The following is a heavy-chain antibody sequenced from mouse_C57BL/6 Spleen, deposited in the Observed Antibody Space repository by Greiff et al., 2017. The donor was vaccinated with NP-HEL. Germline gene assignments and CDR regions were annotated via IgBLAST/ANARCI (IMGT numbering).Heavy chain of an antibody. D-gene: IGHD1-1*01. CDR1: GYTFTEYT. J-gene: IGHJ2*01. V-gene: IGHV1-62-2*01. CDR2: FYPGSGSI. Sequence: QVHVKQSGAELVKPGASVKLSCKASGYTFTEYTIHWVKQRSGQGLEWIGWFYPGSGSIKYNEKFKDKATLTAAQSSSTVYMELSRLTSEDSAVYFVARHEDGIYYYGSSSAFDYWGQGTTLTVSS. CDR3: ARHEDGIYYYGSSSAFDY.